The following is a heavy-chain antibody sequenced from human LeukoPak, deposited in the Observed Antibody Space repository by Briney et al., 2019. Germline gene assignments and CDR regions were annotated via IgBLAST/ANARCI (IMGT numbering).Heavy chain of an antibody. D-gene: IGHD6-19*01. Sequence: ASVKVSCKASGYTFTSYGISWVRQAPGQGLEWMGWISAYNGNTNYAQKLQGRVTMTTDTSTSTAYMELRSLRSDDTAVYYCARDRTRGQWLLAGNYYYYYGMDVWGQGTTVTVSS. CDR1: GYTFTSYG. CDR2: ISAYNGNT. J-gene: IGHJ6*02. V-gene: IGHV1-18*01. CDR3: ARDRTRGQWLLAGNYYYYYGMDV.